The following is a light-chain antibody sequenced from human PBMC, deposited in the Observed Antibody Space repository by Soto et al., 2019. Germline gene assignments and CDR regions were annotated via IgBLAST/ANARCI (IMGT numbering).Light chain of an antibody. J-gene: IGLJ3*02. CDR1: SSDVGGYNF. CDR2: EVS. CDR3: SSYTSTTTGV. Sequence: QSALTQPASVSGSPGQSITISCTGTSSDVGGYNFVSWYQQLPGKAPKLMIYEVSNRPSGVSNRFSGSKSGNTASLTISGLQAEDEADYYCSSYTSTTTGVFGGGTQLTVL. V-gene: IGLV2-14*01.